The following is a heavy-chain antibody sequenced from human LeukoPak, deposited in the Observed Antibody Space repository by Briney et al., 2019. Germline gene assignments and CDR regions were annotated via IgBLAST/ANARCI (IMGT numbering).Heavy chain of an antibody. V-gene: IGHV4-4*07. D-gene: IGHD6-19*01. CDR2: IYTSGGT. CDR3: ARDSVVAGNKRALDY. J-gene: IGHJ4*02. Sequence: PSETLSLTCTVSGGSISSYYWSWIRQPPGKGLEWIGRIYTSGGTNYNPSLKSRVTISVDKSKNQFSLKLSSVTAADTAVYYCARDSVVAGNKRALDYWGQGTLVTVSS. CDR1: GGSISSYY.